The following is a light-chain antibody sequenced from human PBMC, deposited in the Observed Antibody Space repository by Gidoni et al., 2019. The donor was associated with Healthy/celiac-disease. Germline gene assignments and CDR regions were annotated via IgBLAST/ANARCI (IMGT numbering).Light chain of an antibody. J-gene: IGLJ2*01. Sequence: SSALTQDPAVSVALGQTVRITCQGDSLRSYYASWYQQKPGQATVLVIYGKNNRPSGIPDRFSGSSAGNTASLTTTGAQAEDEADYYCNARDSSGNHLVFGGGTKLTGL. V-gene: IGLV3-19*01. CDR2: GKN. CDR1: SLRSYY. CDR3: NARDSSGNHLV.